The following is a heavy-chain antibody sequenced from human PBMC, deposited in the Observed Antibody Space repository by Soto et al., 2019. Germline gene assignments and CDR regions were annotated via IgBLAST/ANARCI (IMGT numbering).Heavy chain of an antibody. J-gene: IGHJ5*02. Sequence: PSETLSLTCTVSGDSISTYYLSWIRQSPGKGPEWIGYVYHSGSTNYNPSLKSRVTISVDTSKNQFSLKLSSVTAADTAVYYCARAIAVAATGWFDPWGQGTLVTVSS. CDR2: VYHSGST. CDR1: GDSISTYY. CDR3: ARAIAVAATGWFDP. V-gene: IGHV4-59*01. D-gene: IGHD6-19*01.